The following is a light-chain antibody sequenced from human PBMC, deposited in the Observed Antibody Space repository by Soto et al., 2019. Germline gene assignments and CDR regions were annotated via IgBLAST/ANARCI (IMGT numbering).Light chain of an antibody. CDR3: YSYAGRNIWV. J-gene: IGLJ3*02. V-gene: IGLV2-8*01. CDR2: GVT. CDR1: GSDIGGYNF. Sequence: QSVLTQPPSASGSPGQSVTISCTGSGSDIGGYNFVSWYQQHPGKAPKLMIYGVTERPSGVPDRFSGSKSGNTASPTVSGLQAEDEADYYCYSYAGRNIWVFGGGTKLTVL.